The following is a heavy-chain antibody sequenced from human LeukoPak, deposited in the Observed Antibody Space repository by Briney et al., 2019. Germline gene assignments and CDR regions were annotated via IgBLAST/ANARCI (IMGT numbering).Heavy chain of an antibody. CDR1: GFTFSSYS. D-gene: IGHD5-18*01. CDR2: ISSSSSYI. V-gene: IGHV3-21*01. J-gene: IGHJ4*02. Sequence: GGSLRLSCAASGFTFSSYSMNWVRQAPGKGLEWVSSISSSSSYIYYADSVKGRFTISRDNAKNSLYLQMNSLRAEDTAVYYCARVMYSYGPNDYWGQGTLVTVSS. CDR3: ARVMYSYGPNDY.